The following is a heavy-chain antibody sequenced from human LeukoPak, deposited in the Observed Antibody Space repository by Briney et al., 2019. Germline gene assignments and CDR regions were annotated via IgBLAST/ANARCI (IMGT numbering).Heavy chain of an antibody. V-gene: IGHV4-59*01. D-gene: IGHD1-1*01. J-gene: IGHJ1*01. CDR2: IYYSGST. CDR1: GGSISSYY. Sequence: SETLSLTCTVSGGSISSYYWSWIRQPLGKGLEWIGYIYYSGSTNYNPSLKSRVTISVDTSKNQFSLKLSSVTAADTAVYYCARGEDDGEYFQHWGQGTLVTVSS. CDR3: ARGEDDGEYFQH.